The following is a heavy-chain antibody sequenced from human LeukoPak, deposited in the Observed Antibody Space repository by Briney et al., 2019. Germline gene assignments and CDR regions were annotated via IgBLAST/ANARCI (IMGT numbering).Heavy chain of an antibody. CDR3: ARDIRMIGATHYFDN. CDR2: MHYSGSP. Sequence: SETLSLTCTVSGWSVSTYYWSWIRQSPGTGLEWIAYMHYSGSPNYNPSLKSRVTMSVDTSKNQFSLKLYSVTAADTAVYYCARDIRMIGATHYFDNWGPGALVTVSS. V-gene: IGHV4-59*02. CDR1: GWSVSTYY. J-gene: IGHJ4*02. D-gene: IGHD1-26*01.